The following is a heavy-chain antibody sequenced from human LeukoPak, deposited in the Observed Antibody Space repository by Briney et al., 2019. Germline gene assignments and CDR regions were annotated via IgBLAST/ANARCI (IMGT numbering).Heavy chain of an antibody. CDR2: INHSGST. V-gene: IGHV4-34*01. Sequence: PSETLSLTCAVYGGSFSGYYWSWIRQPPGKGLEWIGEINHSGSTNYNPSLKGRVTISVDTSKNQFSLKLSSVTAADTAVYYCAGYDILTGYYALGYWGQGTLVTVSS. CDR3: AGYDILTGYYALGY. J-gene: IGHJ4*02. D-gene: IGHD3-9*01. CDR1: GGSFSGYY.